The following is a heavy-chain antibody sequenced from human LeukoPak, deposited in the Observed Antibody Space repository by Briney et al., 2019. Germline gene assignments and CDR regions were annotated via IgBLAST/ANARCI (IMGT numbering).Heavy chain of an antibody. J-gene: IGHJ4*02. V-gene: IGHV3-23*01. CDR3: AKDLHDHYGSGNPIQGHY. CDR2: ISGSGGST. Sequence: TGGSLRLSCAASGFTFSSYAMSWVRQAPGKGLEWVSAISGSGGSTYYADSVKGRFTISRDNSKNTLYLQMNSLRAEDTAVYYCAKDLHDHYGSGNPIQGHYWGQGTLVTVSS. D-gene: IGHD3-10*01. CDR1: GFTFSSYA.